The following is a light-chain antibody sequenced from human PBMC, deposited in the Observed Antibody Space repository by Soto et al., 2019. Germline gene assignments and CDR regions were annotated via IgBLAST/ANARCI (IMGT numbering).Light chain of an antibody. CDR2: GAA. J-gene: IGKJ3*01. CDR1: QSVSNSY. V-gene: IGKV3-20*01. Sequence: EIVLTQSPGTLSLSPGERATLSCRASQSVSNSYVAWYQQKPGQAPRLLIYGAASRATGIPDRFSGSGSGTDFTLTISRLEPEDFAVYYCQQYGSSLFTFGPGTKVDFK. CDR3: QQYGSSLFT.